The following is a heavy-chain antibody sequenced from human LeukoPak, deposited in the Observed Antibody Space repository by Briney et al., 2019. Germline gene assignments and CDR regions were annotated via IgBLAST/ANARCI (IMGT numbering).Heavy chain of an antibody. CDR3: AAKSDSSSSEY. CDR1: GGSISSGGYS. Sequence: SQTLSLTCAVSGGSISSGGYSWSWIRQPPGKGLEWIGYIYHSGSTYYNPSLKSRVTISVDRSKNQFSLKLSSVTAADTAVYYCAAKSDSSSSEYWGQGTLVTVSS. CDR2: IYHSGST. J-gene: IGHJ4*02. D-gene: IGHD6-6*01. V-gene: IGHV4-30-2*02.